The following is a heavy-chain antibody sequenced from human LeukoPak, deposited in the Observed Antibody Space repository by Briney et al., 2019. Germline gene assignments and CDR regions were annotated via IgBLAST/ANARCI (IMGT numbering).Heavy chain of an antibody. Sequence: PGGSLRLSCAASGFTFNTYWMHWVCQAPGKGLVWVSRINDDGSNTHYAASVEGRFTISRDNAKNTLYLQMNSLRTEDTAVYYCARSSPHEYWGQGTLVTVSS. CDR3: ARSSPHEY. V-gene: IGHV3-74*01. CDR1: GFTFNTYW. CDR2: INDDGSNT. J-gene: IGHJ4*02.